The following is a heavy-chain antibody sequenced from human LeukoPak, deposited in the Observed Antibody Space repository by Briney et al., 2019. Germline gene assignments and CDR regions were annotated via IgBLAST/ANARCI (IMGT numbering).Heavy chain of an antibody. D-gene: IGHD3-16*01. CDR1: GFTFSSYW. V-gene: IGHV3-7*01. CDR2: IKQDGSEK. CDR3: AREDPGGFWYYYYYMDV. J-gene: IGHJ6*03. Sequence: GGSLRLSCAASGFTFSSYWMSWVRQAPGKGLEWVANIKQDGSEKYYVDSVKGRFTISRDNAKNSLYLQMNSLRAEDTAVYYCAREDPGGFWYYYYYMDVWGEGTTVTVSS.